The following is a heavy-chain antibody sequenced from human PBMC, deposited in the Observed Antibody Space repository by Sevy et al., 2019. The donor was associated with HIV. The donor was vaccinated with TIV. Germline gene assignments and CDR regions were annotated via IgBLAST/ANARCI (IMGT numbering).Heavy chain of an antibody. V-gene: IGHV4-30-4*01. CDR1: GGSVSNGDYY. J-gene: IGHJ4*02. CDR3: ASKRGYTHGPLES. CDR2: IYYSGSG. D-gene: IGHD5-12*01. Sequence: SETLSLTCDVSGGSVSNGDYYWSWIRQPPGKGLEWFGYIYYSGSGYYNPFLKSRVTISVDTFKNQFSLKLKSVTAADTAIYYCASKRGYTHGPLESWGQGTLVTVSS.